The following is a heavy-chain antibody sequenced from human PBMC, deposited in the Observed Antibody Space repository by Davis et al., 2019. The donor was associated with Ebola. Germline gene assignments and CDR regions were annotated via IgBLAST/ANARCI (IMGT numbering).Heavy chain of an antibody. J-gene: IGHJ6*03. D-gene: IGHD2-2*02. V-gene: IGHV5-10-1*01. CDR2: IDPSDSYT. Sequence: KVSCKGSGYSFTSYWISWVRQMPGKGLEWMGRIDPSDSYTNYSPSFQGHVTISADKSISTAYLQWSSLKASDTAMYYCARHGDIVVVPAAILGYYYYMDVWGKGTTVTVSS. CDR1: GYSFTSYW. CDR3: ARHGDIVVVPAAILGYYYYMDV.